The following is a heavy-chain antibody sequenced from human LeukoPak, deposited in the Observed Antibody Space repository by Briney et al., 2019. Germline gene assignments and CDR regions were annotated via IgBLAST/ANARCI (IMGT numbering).Heavy chain of an antibody. Sequence: ASVKVSCKVSGYTLSELSMHWVRQAPGKGLEWMGGFDPEDGATIYAQKLQGRVTMTTDTSTSTAYMELRSLRSDDTAVFYCARDLSSGYWDAFDIWGQGTMVTVSS. V-gene: IGHV1-24*01. D-gene: IGHD3-22*01. CDR2: FDPEDGAT. J-gene: IGHJ3*02. CDR1: GYTLSELS. CDR3: ARDLSSGYWDAFDI.